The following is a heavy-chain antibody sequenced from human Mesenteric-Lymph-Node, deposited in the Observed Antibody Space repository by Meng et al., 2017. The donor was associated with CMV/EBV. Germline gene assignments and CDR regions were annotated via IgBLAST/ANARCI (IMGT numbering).Heavy chain of an antibody. J-gene: IGHJ4*02. CDR1: QFRFSDYS. CDR3: AKASLSIFGVVTQMRGLVGVDY. CDR2: ITTSGTYI. V-gene: IGHV3-21*01. D-gene: IGHD3-3*01. Sequence: GESLKISCAASQFRFSDYSMNWVRQAPGKGLEWVSSITTSGTYIYYANSVKGRFTISRDNARNSVFLQMDSLRAEDTAVYYCAKASLSIFGVVTQMRGLVGVDYWGQGTLVTVSS.